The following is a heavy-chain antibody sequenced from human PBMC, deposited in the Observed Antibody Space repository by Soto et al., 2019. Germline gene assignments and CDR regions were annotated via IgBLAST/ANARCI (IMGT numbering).Heavy chain of an antibody. CDR2: ISPDGSRG. CDR1: GFTFSNNA. V-gene: IGHV3-30-3*01. CDR3: TRDIPETFGFDH. D-gene: IGHD2-21*01. Sequence: PGGSLRLSCAASGFTFSNNAMHWVRQAPGKGLEWVACISPDGSRGYYADCVKGQFTISRDNSKNTVYLQMDTVRAEDTALYYCTRDIPETFGFDHWGQGTPVTVPS. J-gene: IGHJ4*02.